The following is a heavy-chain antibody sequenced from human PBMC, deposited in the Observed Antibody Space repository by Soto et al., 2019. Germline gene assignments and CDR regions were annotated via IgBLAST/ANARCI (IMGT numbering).Heavy chain of an antibody. CDR1: GGSISSYY. Sequence: QVQLQESGPGLVKPSETLSLTCTVSGGSISSYYWSWIRQPPGKGLEWIGYIYYSGSTNYNPSLKRRVPISVDTSKHQSSLKLNSRTAADTAVYYCARHNYGSGSTYFDYWGQGTLVTVSS. CDR3: ARHNYGSGSTYFDY. CDR2: IYYSGST. D-gene: IGHD3-10*01. J-gene: IGHJ4*02. V-gene: IGHV4-59*08.